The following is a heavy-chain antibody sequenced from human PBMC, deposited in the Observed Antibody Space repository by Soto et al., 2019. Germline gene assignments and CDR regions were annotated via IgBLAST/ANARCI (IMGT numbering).Heavy chain of an antibody. CDR2: IYYSGST. Sequence: SETLSLTCTVSGGSINGYCWSWIRQSPGKGLEWIGYIYYSGSTNYNPSLKSRVTISVDTSKNQFPLKLSSVTAADTAVYYCASAQRGGDKRRVVNWFDPWGQGTQVTVSS. D-gene: IGHD2-2*01. J-gene: IGHJ5*02. CDR3: ASAQRGGDKRRVVNWFDP. CDR1: GGSINGYC. V-gene: IGHV4-59*08.